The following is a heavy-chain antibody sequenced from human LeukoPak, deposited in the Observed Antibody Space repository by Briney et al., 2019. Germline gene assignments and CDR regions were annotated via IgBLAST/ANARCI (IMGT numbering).Heavy chain of an antibody. CDR3: ARGSRVIDY. CDR2: ISSSSSYI. CDR1: GFTFSDYY. Sequence: GGSLRLSCAASGFTFSDYYMSWVRQAPGKGLEWVSFISSSSSYIMSADSVKGRFTISRDNAKNSLYLQMNSLRAEDTAVYYCARGSRVIDYWGQGTLVTVSS. V-gene: IGHV3-11*05. D-gene: IGHD2-15*01. J-gene: IGHJ4*02.